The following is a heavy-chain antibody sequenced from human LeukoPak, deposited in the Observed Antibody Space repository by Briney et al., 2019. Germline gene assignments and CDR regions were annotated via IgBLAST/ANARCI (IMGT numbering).Heavy chain of an antibody. CDR1: GGTFSSYA. V-gene: IGHV1-69*04. CDR3: ARDLTGTSDY. Sequence: SVKVSCKASGGTFSSYAISWVRQAPGQGVEWMGRIIPILGIANYAQKFQGRVTITADKSTSTAYMELSSLRSEDTAVYYCARDLTGTSDYWGQGTLLTVSS. D-gene: IGHD1-20*01. CDR2: IIPILGIA. J-gene: IGHJ4*02.